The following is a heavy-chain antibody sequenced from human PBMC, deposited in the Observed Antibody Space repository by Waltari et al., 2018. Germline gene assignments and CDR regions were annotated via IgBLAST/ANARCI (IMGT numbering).Heavy chain of an antibody. CDR1: GGTFSSYA. D-gene: IGHD5-12*01. V-gene: IGHV1-69*10. J-gene: IGHJ3*02. CDR2: IIPILGIA. CDR3: ARDPLTVDIVATIIESDAFDI. Sequence: QVQLVQSGAEVKKPGSSVKVSCKASGGTFSSYAISWVRQAPGQGLEWMGGIIPILGIANYAQKFQGRVTITADKSTSTAYMELSSLRSEDTAVYYCARDPLTVDIVATIIESDAFDIWGQGTMVTVSS.